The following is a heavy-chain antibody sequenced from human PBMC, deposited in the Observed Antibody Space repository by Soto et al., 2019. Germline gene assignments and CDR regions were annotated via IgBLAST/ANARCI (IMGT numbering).Heavy chain of an antibody. Sequence: PSETLSLTCTGSGVSISGFYWSWIRQPPGKGLEWLGYIYYTGSTNYNPSLKSRVTISLDTSSNQFALKLNSVTAADTAVYYCARVGRLLREADYWGQGTLVTVSS. CDR2: IYYTGST. CDR3: ARVGRLLREADY. V-gene: IGHV4-59*01. J-gene: IGHJ4*02. CDR1: GVSISGFY. D-gene: IGHD3-22*01.